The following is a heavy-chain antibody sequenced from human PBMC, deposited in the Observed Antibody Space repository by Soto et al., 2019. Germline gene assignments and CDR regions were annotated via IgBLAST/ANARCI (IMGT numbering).Heavy chain of an antibody. CDR1: GGSFSGYH. D-gene: IGHD2-15*01. J-gene: IGHJ6*03. V-gene: IGHV4-34*01. CDR2: VNHSGST. Sequence: ETLSLTCAVYGGSFSGYHWSWIRQPPGKGLEWIGEVNHSGSTNYNPSLKSRVTMSVDTSKNQFSLKLSSVTAADTAVYYCARVAPYCSGGSCYYRYYYYVEVWGKGTPFTDPS. CDR3: ARVAPYCSGGSCYYRYYYYVEV.